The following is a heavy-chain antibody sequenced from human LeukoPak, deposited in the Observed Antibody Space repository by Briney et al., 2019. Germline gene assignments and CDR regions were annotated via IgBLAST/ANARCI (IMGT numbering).Heavy chain of an antibody. CDR2: IYISGDT. V-gene: IGHV4-4*07. J-gene: IGHJ6*03. CDR1: GGSISSHY. Sequence: SETLSLTCTVSGGSISSHYWSWIWQPAGKGLEWIGRIYISGDTDYNPSLKSRVTMSVDTSKNQFFLKLSSVTAADTAVYYCARDQRAYYHMDVWGKGTTVTVSS. CDR3: ARDQRAYYHMDV.